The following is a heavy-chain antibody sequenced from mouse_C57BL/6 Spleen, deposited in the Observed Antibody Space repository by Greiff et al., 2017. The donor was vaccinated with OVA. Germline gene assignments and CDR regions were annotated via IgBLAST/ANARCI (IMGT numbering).Heavy chain of an antibody. V-gene: IGHV5-6*01. CDR3: ARELGQGAMDY. J-gene: IGHJ4*01. CDR1: GFTFSSYG. Sequence: EVQGVESGGDLVKPGGSLKLSCAASGFTFSSYGMSWVRQTPDKRLEWVATISSGGCYTYYPDSVKGRFTISRDNAKNTLYLQMSSLKSEDTARYYCARELGQGAMDYWGQGTSVTVSS. CDR2: ISSGGCYT. D-gene: IGHD4-1*01.